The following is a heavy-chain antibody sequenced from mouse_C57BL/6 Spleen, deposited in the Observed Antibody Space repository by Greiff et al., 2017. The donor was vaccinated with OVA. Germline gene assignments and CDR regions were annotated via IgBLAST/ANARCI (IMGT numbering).Heavy chain of an antibody. Sequence: VQLQQSGPGLVQPSQSLSITCTVSGFSLTSYGVHWVRQSPGKGLEWLGVIWRGGSTDYNAAFMSRLSITKDNSKSQVFFKMNSLQADDTAIYYCAKKGGDGYFHAMDYWGQGTSVTVSS. V-gene: IGHV2-5*01. CDR2: IWRGGST. CDR1: GFSLTSYG. D-gene: IGHD2-3*01. J-gene: IGHJ4*01. CDR3: AKKGGDGYFHAMDY.